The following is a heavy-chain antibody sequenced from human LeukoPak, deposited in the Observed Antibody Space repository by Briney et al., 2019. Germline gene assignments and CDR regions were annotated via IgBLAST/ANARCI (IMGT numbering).Heavy chain of an antibody. J-gene: IGHJ3*02. CDR2: IYTSGST. Sequence: SETLSLTCTVSGGSISSYYWSWIRQPPGKGLEWIGYIYTSGSTNYNPSLKSRVTISVDTSKNQFSLKLSSVTAADTAVYYCASVYYDSSGYSDQFDIWGQGTMVTVSS. V-gene: IGHV4-4*09. D-gene: IGHD3-22*01. CDR1: GGSISSYY. CDR3: ASVYYDSSGYSDQFDI.